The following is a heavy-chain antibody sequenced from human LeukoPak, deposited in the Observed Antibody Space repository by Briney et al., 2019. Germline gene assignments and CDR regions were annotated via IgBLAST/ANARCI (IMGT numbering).Heavy chain of an antibody. Sequence: GGSLRLSCAGSRFTFSSYAMHWVRQAPGKGLEWVAVISYDGSNKYCADSVKGRFTTSRDNSKNTLYLQMNSLRAEDTAVYYCARGGSGVSGSGSHYFDYWGQGTLVTVSS. CDR2: ISYDGSNK. CDR1: RFTFSSYA. CDR3: ARGGSGVSGSGSHYFDY. V-gene: IGHV3-30-3*01. J-gene: IGHJ4*02. D-gene: IGHD3-10*01.